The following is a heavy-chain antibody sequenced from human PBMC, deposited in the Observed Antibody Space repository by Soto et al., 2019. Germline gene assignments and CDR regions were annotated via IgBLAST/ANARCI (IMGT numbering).Heavy chain of an antibody. CDR2: IYHSGST. V-gene: IGHV4-30-2*01. Sequence: SETLSLTCAVSVGSISGGGFSWSWILQPPGKSLEWIGYIYHSGSTYYNPSLKSRVTISVDRSKNQFSLRLNSVTAADTAVYYCARQHYYDSSGYYTWNWGQGTQVTVSS. J-gene: IGHJ4*02. CDR1: VGSISGGGFS. D-gene: IGHD3-22*01. CDR3: ARQHYYDSSGYYTWN.